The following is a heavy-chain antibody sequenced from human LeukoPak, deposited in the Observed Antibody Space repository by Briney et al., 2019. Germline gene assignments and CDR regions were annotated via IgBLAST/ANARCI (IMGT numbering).Heavy chain of an antibody. CDR2: IYTSGST. Sequence: PGGSLRLSCAASGFTVSSNYISWVRQAPGKGLEWVSLIYTSGSTYYADSVKGRFTISRDTSKNTLYLQMNSLRAEDTAVYYCAREAPTFDYWGQGTLVTVSS. CDR3: AREAPTFDY. V-gene: IGHV3-53*01. CDR1: GFTVSSNY. J-gene: IGHJ4*02.